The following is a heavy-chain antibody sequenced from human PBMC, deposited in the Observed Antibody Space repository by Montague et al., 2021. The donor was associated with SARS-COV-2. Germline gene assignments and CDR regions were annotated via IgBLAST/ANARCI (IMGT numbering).Heavy chain of an antibody. V-gene: IGHV5-10-1*01. D-gene: IGHD2-15*01. Sequence: QSGAEVKKPGESLRISCKGSGYSFTSYWISWVRQMPGKGLEWMGRIDPSDSYTNYSPSFQGHVTISADKSISTAYLQWSSLKASDTAMYYCARRGEGVGGSGGSCYDPYYYYGMDVWGQGTTVTVSS. CDR2: IDPSDSYT. CDR3: ARRGEGVGGSGGSCYDPYYYYGMDV. J-gene: IGHJ6*02. CDR1: GYSFTSYW.